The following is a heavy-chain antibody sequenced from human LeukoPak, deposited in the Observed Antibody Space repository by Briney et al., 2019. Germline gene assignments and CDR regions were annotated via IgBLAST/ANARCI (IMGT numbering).Heavy chain of an antibody. J-gene: IGHJ4*02. CDR3: AREGEALDY. Sequence: GGSLRLSCAASGFTFSSYAMHWVRQAPGKGLEWVAVISYDGSKKYYADSVKGRFTISRDNSKKTLYLQMSSLRAEDTAVYYCAREGEALDYWGQGTLVTVSS. V-gene: IGHV3-30-3*01. CDR1: GFTFSSYA. CDR2: ISYDGSKK.